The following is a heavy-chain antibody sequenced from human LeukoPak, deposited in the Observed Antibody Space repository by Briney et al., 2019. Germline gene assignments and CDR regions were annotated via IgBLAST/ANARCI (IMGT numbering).Heavy chain of an antibody. D-gene: IGHD1-14*01. J-gene: IGHJ5*01. V-gene: IGHV1-46*01. CDR2: INPSGGST. Sequence: ASVKVSCKASGYTFTTDYIHWVRQAPGQGLEWMGIINPSGGSTTYAQKFQGRVIMTGDTSTSTVYMELSSLRSEDTAVYYCAREPPAPSHKVFDSWGQGTLVTVSS. CDR1: GYTFTTDY. CDR3: AREPPAPSHKVFDS.